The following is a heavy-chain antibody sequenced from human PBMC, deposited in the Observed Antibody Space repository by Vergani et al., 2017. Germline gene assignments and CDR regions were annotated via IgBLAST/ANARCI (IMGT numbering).Heavy chain of an antibody. CDR2: IYYSGST. V-gene: IGHV4-39*07. CDR3: AREGDDDFWSGWYNWFDP. Sequence: QLQLQESGPGLVKPSETLSLTCTVSGGSISSSSYYWGWIRQPPGKGLEWIGSIYYSGSTYYNPSLKSRVTISVDTSKNQFSLKLSSVTAADTAVYYCAREGDDDFWSGWYNWFDPWGQGTLVTVSS. J-gene: IGHJ5*02. D-gene: IGHD3-3*01. CDR1: GGSISSSSYY.